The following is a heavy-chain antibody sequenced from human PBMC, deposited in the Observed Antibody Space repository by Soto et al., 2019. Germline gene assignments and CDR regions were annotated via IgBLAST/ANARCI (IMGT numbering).Heavy chain of an antibody. CDR2: TRNKANSYTT. D-gene: IGHD5-12*01. CDR3: ARDQTYRGYDAGGYYYYYYMDV. Sequence: GGSLRLSCAASGFTFSDHYMEWVRQAPGKGLEWVGRTRNKANSYTTEYAASVKGRFTISRDDSKNSLYLQMNSLKTEDTAVYYCARDQTYRGYDAGGYYYYYYMDVWGKGTTVTVSS. J-gene: IGHJ6*03. CDR1: GFTFSDHY. V-gene: IGHV3-72*01.